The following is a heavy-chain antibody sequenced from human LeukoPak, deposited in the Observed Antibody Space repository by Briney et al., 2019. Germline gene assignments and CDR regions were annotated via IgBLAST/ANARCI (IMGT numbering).Heavy chain of an antibody. V-gene: IGHV1-18*01. CDR1: GYTFTSYA. CDR2: ISTYNGHT. Sequence: GASVKVSCKASGYTFTSYAISWVRQAPGQGLEWMGWISTYNGHTNCAQKLQGRVTMTTDTSTSTAYTELRSLRSDDTAVYYCAREDNLMDFWSVYSDYWGQGTLVTVSS. CDR3: AREDNLMDFWSVYSDY. J-gene: IGHJ4*02. D-gene: IGHD3-3*01.